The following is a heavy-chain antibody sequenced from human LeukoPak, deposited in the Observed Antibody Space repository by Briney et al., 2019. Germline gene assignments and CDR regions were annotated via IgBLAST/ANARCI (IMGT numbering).Heavy chain of an antibody. Sequence: SETPSLTCTVSGVSISSSNYYWGWIRQPPGKGLEWIGSLDHSGNTYYNPSLKSRVTIPLDTSKNQFSLKLSSVTAADTAVYYCARQVRIAAAGPNFDYWGQGTLVTVSS. J-gene: IGHJ4*02. D-gene: IGHD6-13*01. CDR1: GVSISSSNYY. V-gene: IGHV4-39*01. CDR2: LDHSGNT. CDR3: ARQVRIAAAGPNFDY.